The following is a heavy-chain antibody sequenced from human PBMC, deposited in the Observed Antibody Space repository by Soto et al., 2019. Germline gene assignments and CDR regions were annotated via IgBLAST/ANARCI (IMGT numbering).Heavy chain of an antibody. CDR3: ARLGGYCSSTSCYGYYGMDV. V-gene: IGHV4-34*01. CDR2: VNHSGST. D-gene: IGHD2-2*01. CDR1: GGSFSGYY. Sequence: SETLSLTCAVYGGSFSGYYLSWIRQPPGKGLEWIGEVNHSGSTNYNPSLKSRLIISVDTSKSQFSLKLSSVTAADTAVYYCARLGGYCSSTSCYGYYGMDVWGQGTTVTVSS. J-gene: IGHJ6*02.